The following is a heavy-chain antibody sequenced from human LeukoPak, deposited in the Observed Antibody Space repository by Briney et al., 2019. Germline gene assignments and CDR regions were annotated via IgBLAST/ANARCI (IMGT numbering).Heavy chain of an antibody. J-gene: IGHJ4*02. CDR3: ARDPPRVVTPPGYY. CDR1: GFTFSNYV. Sequence: GGSLRLSCAASGFTFSNYVMHWVRQAPGKGLEWVAVVSYDGSNKYYADSVKGRFTISRDNSKNTLYLQINSLRAEDTAVYYCARDPPRVVTPPGYYGGQGPLVTVPS. D-gene: IGHD2-21*02. V-gene: IGHV3-30-3*01. CDR2: VSYDGSNK.